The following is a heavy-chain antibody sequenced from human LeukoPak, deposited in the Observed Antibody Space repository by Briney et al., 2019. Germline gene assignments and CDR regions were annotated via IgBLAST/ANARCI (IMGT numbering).Heavy chain of an antibody. V-gene: IGHV1-2*02. CDR2: INPNSGGT. Sequence: GASVKVSCKASGYTFTGYYMHWVRQAPGQGLEWMGWINPNSGGTNYAQKFQGRVTMTRDTSISTAYMELSRLRSDDTAVYYSARGGAGQYYYDSSGYYFYWGQGTLVTVSS. J-gene: IGHJ4*02. CDR1: GYTFTGYY. CDR3: ARGGAGQYYYDSSGYYFY. D-gene: IGHD3-22*01.